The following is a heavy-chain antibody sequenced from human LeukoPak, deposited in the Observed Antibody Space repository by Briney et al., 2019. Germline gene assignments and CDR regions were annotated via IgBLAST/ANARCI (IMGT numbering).Heavy chain of an antibody. V-gene: IGHV3-21*01. J-gene: IGHJ3*02. CDR3: ARDIEAADAFDI. CDR2: ISSISSYI. D-gene: IGHD1-26*01. Sequence: GPLRLYCADSGYTYRGEVMHGVTHTPGKGLDRISYISSISSYIYYADSVKGRFTISRDNAKNSLYLQMNSLRAEDTAVYYCARDIEAADAFDIWGQGTMVTVSS. CDR1: GYTYRGEV.